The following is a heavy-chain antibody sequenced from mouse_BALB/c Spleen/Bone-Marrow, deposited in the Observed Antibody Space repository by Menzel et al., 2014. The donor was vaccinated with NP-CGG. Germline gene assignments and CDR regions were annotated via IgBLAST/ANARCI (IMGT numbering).Heavy chain of an antibody. J-gene: IGHJ4*01. CDR2: VDPANGNT. V-gene: IGHV14-3*02. Sequence: EVQLQESGADLVKPGASVKLSCTASGFNIKDTYIHWVKQRPEQGLEWIGRVDPANGNTKYAPKFQGQATITADTSSNTAYLRISSLKSEDTAVYYCARRFVYSPRDSAMVNWGRGTSVTVSS. CDR3: ARRFVYSPRDSAMVN. CDR1: GFNIKDTY. D-gene: IGHD1-1*01.